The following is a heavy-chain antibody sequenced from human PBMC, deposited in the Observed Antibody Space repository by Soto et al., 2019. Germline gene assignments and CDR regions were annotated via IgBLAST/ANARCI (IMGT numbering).Heavy chain of an antibody. CDR3: ARYCSSSSCYGVFDY. CDR1: GGSFSGYY. J-gene: IGHJ4*02. D-gene: IGHD2-2*01. Sequence: SETLSLTCAVYGGSFSGYYWSWIRQPPGKGLEWIGEIHHSGSTNYNPSLKSRVTISEDTSKNQFSLMLRSVTDADTAVYYCARYCSSSSCYGVFDYWGQGTLVTSPQ. V-gene: IGHV4-34*01. CDR2: IHHSGST.